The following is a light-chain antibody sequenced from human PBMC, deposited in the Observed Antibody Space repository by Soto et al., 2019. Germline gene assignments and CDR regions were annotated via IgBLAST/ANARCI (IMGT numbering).Light chain of an antibody. V-gene: IGLV1-47*01. CDR3: AAWDDSLSGPGV. CDR2: KNN. CDR1: SSNIGNFY. Sequence: QSVLTQPTSASGTPGQRVTISCSGSSSNIGNFYVYWYQQLPGTAPKLLIYKNNQRPLGVPDRFSGSKSGTSASLAISGLRSEDEADYYCAAWDDSLSGPGVFGGGTKLTVL. J-gene: IGLJ7*01.